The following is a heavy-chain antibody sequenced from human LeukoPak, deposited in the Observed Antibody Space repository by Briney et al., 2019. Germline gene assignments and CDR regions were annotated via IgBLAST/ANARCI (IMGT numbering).Heavy chain of an antibody. CDR3: ARTYSGSNDFDY. D-gene: IGHD1-26*01. Sequence: ASVKLSCKVSVYTLTELSMHWVRQAPGKGLEWMGGFDPEDGETIYAQKFQGRVTMTEDTSTDTAYMELSSLRSEDTAVYYCARTYSGSNDFDYWGQGTLVTVSS. CDR2: FDPEDGET. V-gene: IGHV1-24*01. CDR1: VYTLTELS. J-gene: IGHJ4*02.